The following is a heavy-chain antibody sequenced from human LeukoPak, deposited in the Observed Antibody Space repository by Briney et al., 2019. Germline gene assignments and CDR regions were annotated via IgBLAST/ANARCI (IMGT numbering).Heavy chain of an antibody. V-gene: IGHV1-2*02. CDR2: INPNSGGT. Sequence: ASVKVSCKASGYTFTGYYMHWVRQAPGQGLEWMGWINPNSGGTNYAQKFQGRVTMTRDTSIRTAYMELSRLRSDDTAVYYCARAGINYFTSGSDWGQGTLVTVSS. CDR1: GYTFTGYY. J-gene: IGHJ4*02. D-gene: IGHD3-10*01. CDR3: ARAGINYFTSGSD.